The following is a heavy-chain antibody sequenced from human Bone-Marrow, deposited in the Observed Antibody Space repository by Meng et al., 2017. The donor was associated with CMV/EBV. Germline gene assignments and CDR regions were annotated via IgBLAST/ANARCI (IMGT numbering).Heavy chain of an antibody. J-gene: IGHJ6*01. Sequence: GESLKISCAASGFTFSSYGMHWVRQAPGKGLEWVAFIRYDGSNKYYADSVKGRFTISRDNSKNTLYLQMNSLRAEDTAVYYCAKDQVAPAAPPNYYYYYGMDVWGQGTTVTGSS. CDR1: GFTFSSYG. CDR3: AKDQVAPAAPPNYYYYYGMDV. V-gene: IGHV3-30*02. D-gene: IGHD2-2*01. CDR2: IRYDGSNK.